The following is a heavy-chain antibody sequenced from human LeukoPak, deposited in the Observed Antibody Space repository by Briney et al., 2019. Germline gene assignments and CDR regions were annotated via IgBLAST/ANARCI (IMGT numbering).Heavy chain of an antibody. J-gene: IGHJ4*02. D-gene: IGHD4-11*01. Sequence: SVKGRFTISRDNAKNLLYLQMNSLRAEDTAVYYCARTVTTRRYFDYWGQGTLVTVSS. CDR3: ARTVTTRRYFDY. V-gene: IGHV3-11*06.